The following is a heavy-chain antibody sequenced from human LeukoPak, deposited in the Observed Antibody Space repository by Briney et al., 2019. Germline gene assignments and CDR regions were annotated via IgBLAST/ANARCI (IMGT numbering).Heavy chain of an antibody. J-gene: IGHJ4*02. CDR1: GFTVRSNY. D-gene: IGHD6-13*01. CDR3: ARWSSSSDY. V-gene: IGHV3-66*01. CDR2: IYSDGNT. Sequence: GGSLRLSCAVSGFTVRSNYRSWVRQAPGKGLEWVSVIYSDGNTYYADSVKGRFTISGDNSKNTLYLQMNSLRAEDTAVYYCARWSSSSDYWGQGTLVTVSS.